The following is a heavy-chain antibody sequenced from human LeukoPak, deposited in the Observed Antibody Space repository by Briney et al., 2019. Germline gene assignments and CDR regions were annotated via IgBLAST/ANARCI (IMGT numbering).Heavy chain of an antibody. CDR1: GFTFSSYG. V-gene: IGHV3-30*02. J-gene: IGHJ4*02. CDR3: ATEGSFDY. Sequence: GGSLRLSCAASGFTFSSYGMHWVRQAPGKGLEWVAFIRYDGTNKYYTDSVKGRFTISRDNSKNTLYLQMNSLRAEDTAVFYCATEGSFDYWGQGTLVTVSS. CDR2: IRYDGTNK.